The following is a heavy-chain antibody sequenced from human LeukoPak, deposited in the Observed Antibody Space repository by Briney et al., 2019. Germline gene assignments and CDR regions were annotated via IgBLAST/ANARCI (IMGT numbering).Heavy chain of an antibody. CDR2: IYSGGST. V-gene: IGHV3-66*01. CDR1: GFTVSSNY. D-gene: IGHD1-26*01. Sequence: PGGSLRLSCAASGFTVSSNYMSWVRQAPGKGLEWVSVIYSGGSTYYADSVKGRFTISRDNSKNTLYLQMSSLRAEDTAVYYCARRYSGGYYFDYWGQGTLVTVSS. CDR3: ARRYSGGYYFDY. J-gene: IGHJ4*02.